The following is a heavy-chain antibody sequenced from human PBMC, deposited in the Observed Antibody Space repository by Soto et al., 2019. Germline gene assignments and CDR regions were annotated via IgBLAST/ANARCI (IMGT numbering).Heavy chain of an antibody. D-gene: IGHD6-19*01. J-gene: IGHJ4*02. CDR1: GFTVSSNF. V-gene: IGHV3-53*04. CDR2: IYSGGTT. CDR3: ARGAGYSSGWYDY. Sequence: EVQLVESGGGLVQPGGSLRLSCAASGFTVSSNFMSWVRQAPGKGLEWVSVIYSGGTTYYADSVKGRFTISRHNSKNTLSLQMNGLRAEDTAVYYCARGAGYSSGWYDYWGQGTLVTVSS.